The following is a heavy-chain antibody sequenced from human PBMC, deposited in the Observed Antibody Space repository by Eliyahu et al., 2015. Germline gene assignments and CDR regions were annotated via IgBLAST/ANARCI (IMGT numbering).Heavy chain of an antibody. Sequence: QVQLQESGPGLVKPSETLSLTCAVXGYSISRGYYWGWIRQPPGKGLEWIGSIYHSGSTYYXPSLKSRVTISVDTSKNQFSLKLSSVTAADTAVYYCAKSDWLAIHWGQGTLVTVSS. J-gene: IGHJ4*02. CDR2: IYHSGST. CDR3: AKSDWLAIH. D-gene: IGHD3-9*01. CDR1: GYSISRGYY. V-gene: IGHV4-38-2*01.